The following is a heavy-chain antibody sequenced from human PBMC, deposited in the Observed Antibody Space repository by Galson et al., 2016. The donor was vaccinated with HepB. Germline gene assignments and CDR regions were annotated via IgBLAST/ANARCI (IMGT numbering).Heavy chain of an antibody. J-gene: IGHJ5*02. D-gene: IGHD6-19*01. CDR2: INPNSGDT. V-gene: IGHV1-46*01. CDR1: GYTFTNYY. CDR3: GRGRQGELLVRGRFDP. Sequence: SVKVSCKASGYTFTNYYVHWVRQAPGQGLEWVGIINPNSGDTVYAQKFQGRVTMTRDTSTTTVYMEMSSLTSEDTAVFYCGRGRQGELLVRGRFDPWGQGTLVTVAS.